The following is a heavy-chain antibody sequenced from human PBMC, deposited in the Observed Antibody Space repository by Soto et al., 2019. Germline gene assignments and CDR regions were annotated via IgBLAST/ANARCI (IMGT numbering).Heavy chain of an antibody. J-gene: IGHJ6*02. CDR2: ISSSGTYT. CDR1: GVTFSSYS. Sequence: EVQLVESGGGLVKPGGSLRLSCAASGVTFSSYSMNWVRQAPGKGLEWVSSISSSGTYTYYADSLKGRFTISRDNAKNSLYLQLNSLRAEDTAVYYCAREGWSGYYSYAMDVWGQGTTVTVSS. V-gene: IGHV3-21*01. CDR3: AREGWSGYYSYAMDV. D-gene: IGHD3-3*01.